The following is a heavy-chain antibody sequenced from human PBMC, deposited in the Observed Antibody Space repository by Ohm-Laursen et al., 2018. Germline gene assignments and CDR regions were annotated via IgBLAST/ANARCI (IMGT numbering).Heavy chain of an antibody. D-gene: IGHD6-19*01. V-gene: IGHV3-21*01. Sequence: SLRLSCTAPGFTFSRYSMNWVRQAPGKGLEWVSSIGGSSSSIYYAASLKGRFTTSRDNAKNSLYLQMNSLRVEDTAVYYCAKDGYHSSGTYFDYWGQGTLVTVSS. CDR1: GFTFSRYS. CDR3: AKDGYHSSGTYFDY. CDR2: IGGSSSSI. J-gene: IGHJ4*02.